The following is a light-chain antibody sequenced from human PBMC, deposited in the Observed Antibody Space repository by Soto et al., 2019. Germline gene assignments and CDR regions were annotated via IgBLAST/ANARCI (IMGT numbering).Light chain of an antibody. CDR1: SGHSSYA. Sequence: QTVVTQSPSASASLGASVKLTRTLSSGHSSYAIAWHQQQPEKGPRYLMKLSSDGSHSKGDGIPDRFSGSSSGAERYLTISSLQSEDEADYYCQTWDTGARVVFGGGTQLTVL. CDR2: LSSDGSH. V-gene: IGLV4-69*01. CDR3: QTWDTGARVV. J-gene: IGLJ2*01.